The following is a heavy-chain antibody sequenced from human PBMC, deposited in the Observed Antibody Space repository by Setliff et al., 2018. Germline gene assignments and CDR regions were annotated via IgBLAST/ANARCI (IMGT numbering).Heavy chain of an antibody. V-gene: IGHV4-34*01. D-gene: IGHD3-3*01. CDR2: LNQSGNT. CDR3: RFWSSYYKNDY. CDR1: GGSFSDYY. J-gene: IGHJ4*02. Sequence: NLPETLSLTCTVYGGSFSDYYWGWIRQSPGKRPEWIAELNQSGNTNYNPSLNSRVSVSVDTPTNQFSLKVFSVTAADTAVYYCRFWSSYYKNDYWAQGTLVTVSS.